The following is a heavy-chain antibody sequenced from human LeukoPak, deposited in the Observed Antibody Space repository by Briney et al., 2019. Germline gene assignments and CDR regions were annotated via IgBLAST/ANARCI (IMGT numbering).Heavy chain of an antibody. V-gene: IGHV3-23*01. D-gene: IGHD4/OR15-4a*01. CDR3: ARDTLGEGEDANYAVYYFDY. J-gene: IGHJ4*02. CDR1: RFTFSSYA. Sequence: GGSLRLSCAASRFTFSSYAMSWVRQAPGKGLEWVSVISGSGGSTYYADSVKGRFTISRDNSKNTLYLQMNSLRADDTAVYYCARDTLGEGEDANYAVYYFDYWGQGTVVTVSS. CDR2: ISGSGGST.